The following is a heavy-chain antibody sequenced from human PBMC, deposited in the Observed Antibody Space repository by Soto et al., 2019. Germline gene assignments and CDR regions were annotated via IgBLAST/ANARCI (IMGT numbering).Heavy chain of an antibody. CDR3: ARGDNEY. Sequence: VKVSCKASGYTFTNYYVQWVRQAPGQGLEWMGVIHPDGGHTTYSQKFQDRVTMTRDTLTSTIYMELSSLRSEDTAVCYCARGDNEYWGQGTLVNVSS. J-gene: IGHJ4*02. CDR1: GYTFTNYY. CDR2: IHPDGGHT. V-gene: IGHV1-46*01.